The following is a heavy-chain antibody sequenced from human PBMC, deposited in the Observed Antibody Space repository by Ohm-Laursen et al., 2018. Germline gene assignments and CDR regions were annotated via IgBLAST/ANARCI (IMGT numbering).Heavy chain of an antibody. CDR3: ARGVVGATGRPFDY. V-gene: IGHV1-2*02. CDR2: INPNSGGT. D-gene: IGHD1-26*01. J-gene: IGHJ4*02. Sequence: ASVKVSCKASGYTFTGYYMHWVRQAPGQGLEWMGWINPNSGGTNYAQKFQGRVTMTRDTSISTAYMELSRLRSDDTAVYYCARGVVGATGRPFDYWGQGTLVTVPS. CDR1: GYTFTGYY.